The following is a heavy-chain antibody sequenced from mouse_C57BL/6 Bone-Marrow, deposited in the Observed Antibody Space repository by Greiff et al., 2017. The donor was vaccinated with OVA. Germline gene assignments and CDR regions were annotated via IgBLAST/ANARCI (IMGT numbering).Heavy chain of an antibody. D-gene: IGHD2-1*01. J-gene: IGHJ4*01. CDR1: GYTFTDYE. CDR3: TRGYGKYYAMDY. CDR2: IYPETGGT. V-gene: IGHV1-15*01. Sequence: QVQLQQSGAELVRPGASVTLSCKASGYTFTDYEMHWVKQTPVHGLEWIGAIYPETGGTAYNQKFKGKAILTADKSSSTAYMELRSLTSEDSAVYYCTRGYGKYYAMDYWGQGTSVTVSS.